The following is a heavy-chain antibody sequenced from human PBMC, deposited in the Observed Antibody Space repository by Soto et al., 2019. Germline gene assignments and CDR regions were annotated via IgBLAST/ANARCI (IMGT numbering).Heavy chain of an antibody. CDR2: INAGNGNT. D-gene: IGHD3-22*01. J-gene: IGHJ4*02. CDR3: ARDAYYYDSSGYPDY. V-gene: IGHV1-3*01. CDR1: GDTFTSYA. Sequence: ASVKVSCKASGDTFTSYAMHWVRQAPGQRLEWMGWINAGNGNTKFSQKFQGRVTITRDTSASTAYMELSSLRSEDTAVYYCARDAYYYDSSGYPDYWGQGTLVTVSS.